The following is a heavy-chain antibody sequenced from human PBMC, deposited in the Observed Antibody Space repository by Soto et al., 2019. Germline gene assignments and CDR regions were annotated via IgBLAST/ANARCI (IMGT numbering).Heavy chain of an antibody. V-gene: IGHV1-8*01. J-gene: IGHJ4*02. CDR1: GYTFTSYD. Sequence: QVPLVQSGAEVKKPGASVKVSCKTSGYTFTSYDINWVRQAPGQGPEWMGWMNSNSGNPGYTQKFQGRVTVTRDTSIRTVYMELSSLRSDDTAVYYCATSLYCTNGVCPFDYWGQGTLVTVSS. CDR3: ATSLYCTNGVCPFDY. CDR2: MNSNSGNP. D-gene: IGHD2-8*01.